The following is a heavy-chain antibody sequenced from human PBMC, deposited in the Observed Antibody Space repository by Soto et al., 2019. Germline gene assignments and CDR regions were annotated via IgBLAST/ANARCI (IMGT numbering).Heavy chain of an antibody. CDR1: GFTFSHSG. CDR2: ISSDGNSQ. CDR3: AKDTPGTVSR. Sequence: QVQLVESGGGVVQPGRSLRLSCAASGFTFSHSGFHWVRQAPGKGLEWVMFISSDGNSQYYGDSVKGRFTISRDNSRNTLYLQMNILRPEDTAVYYCAKDTPGTVSRWGQGTLVTVSS. J-gene: IGHJ4*02. D-gene: IGHD3-10*01. V-gene: IGHV3-30*18.